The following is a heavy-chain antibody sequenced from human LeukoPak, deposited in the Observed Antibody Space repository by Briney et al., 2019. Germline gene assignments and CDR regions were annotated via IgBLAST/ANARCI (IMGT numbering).Heavy chain of an antibody. CDR1: GFTFNNYA. V-gene: IGHV3-23*01. CDR2: LSNSGVNT. Sequence: GGSLRLSCAASGFTFNNYAMSWVRQAPGRGLEWVSGLSNSGVNTYHADSVKGRFTISRDNFKNTLYLQMNSLRAEDTAVYYCARGKDNSHYYFDYWGQGTLVTVSS. J-gene: IGHJ4*02. D-gene: IGHD4-11*01. CDR3: ARGKDNSHYYFDY.